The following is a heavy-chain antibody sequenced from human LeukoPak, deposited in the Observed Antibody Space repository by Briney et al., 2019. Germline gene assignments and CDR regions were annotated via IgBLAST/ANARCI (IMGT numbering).Heavy chain of an antibody. CDR1: GITFSNAW. V-gene: IGHV3-48*02. CDR3: ARDYYGMDV. CDR2: ISSTSGTI. Sequence: GGSLRLSCAASGITFSNAWMSWVRQAPGKGLEWVSYISSTSGTIYYADSVKGRFTISRDNAKNSLYLQMNSLRDEDTAVYYCARDYYGMDVWGQGTTVTVSS. J-gene: IGHJ6*02.